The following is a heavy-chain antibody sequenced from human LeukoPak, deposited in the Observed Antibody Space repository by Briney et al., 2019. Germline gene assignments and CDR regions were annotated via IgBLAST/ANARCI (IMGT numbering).Heavy chain of an antibody. CDR1: GYRYSDYW. V-gene: IGHV5-51*01. D-gene: IGHD6-19*01. Sequence: PGEPLKISCKGSGYRYSDYWIGWVRQMPGKGLEWMGIIYGGDSETRYSPSLQGQVTISADKSINTACLQWSSLKASDTAMYYCARTTTYSSGWYGAYWGQGTLVTVSS. CDR2: IYGGDSET. CDR3: ARTTTYSSGWYGAY. J-gene: IGHJ4*02.